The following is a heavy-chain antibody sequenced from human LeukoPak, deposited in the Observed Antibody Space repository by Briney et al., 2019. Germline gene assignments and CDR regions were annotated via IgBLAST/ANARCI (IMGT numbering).Heavy chain of an antibody. Sequence: PGGSLRLSCAASGLTFSSYWMSWVRQAPGKGLEWVANIKQDGSEKYYVDSVKGRFTISRDNAKNSLYLQMNSLRAEDTAVYYCASGGYYDSIGYFIPLFDYWGQGTLVTVSS. D-gene: IGHD3-22*01. J-gene: IGHJ4*02. V-gene: IGHV3-7*01. CDR1: GLTFSSYW. CDR2: IKQDGSEK. CDR3: ASGGYYDSIGYFIPLFDY.